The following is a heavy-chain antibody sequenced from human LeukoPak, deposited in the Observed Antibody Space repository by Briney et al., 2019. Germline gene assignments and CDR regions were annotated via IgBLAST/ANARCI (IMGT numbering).Heavy chain of an antibody. Sequence: SETLSLTCTVSGGAISSGGYYWSWICQHPGKGLEWIGYIYYSGSTYYNPSLKSRVTISVDTSKNQFSLKLSSVTAADTAVYYCAGKDMADWGQGTLVTVSS. V-gene: IGHV4-31*03. J-gene: IGHJ4*02. CDR2: IYYSGST. D-gene: IGHD2-15*01. CDR1: GGAISSGGYY. CDR3: AGKDMAD.